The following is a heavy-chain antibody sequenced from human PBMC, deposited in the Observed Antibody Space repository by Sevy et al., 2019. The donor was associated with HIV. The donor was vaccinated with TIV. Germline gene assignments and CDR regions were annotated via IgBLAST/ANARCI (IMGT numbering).Heavy chain of an antibody. V-gene: IGHV4-59*01. J-gene: IGHJ4*02. D-gene: IGHD3-10*01. Sequence: SETLSLTCTVSGGSISSYYWSWIRQPPGKGLEWIGYIYYSGSTNHNPSLKSRVTISVDTSKNQFALKLSSVTAADTAVYYCARGMVQGVNARFDYWGQGTLVTVSS. CDR1: GGSISSYY. CDR2: IYYSGST. CDR3: ARGMVQGVNARFDY.